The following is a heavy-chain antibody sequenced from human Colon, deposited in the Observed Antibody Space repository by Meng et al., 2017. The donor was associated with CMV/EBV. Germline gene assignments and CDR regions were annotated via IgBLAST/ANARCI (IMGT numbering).Heavy chain of an antibody. J-gene: IGHJ5*02. CDR2: IYYSGTT. CDR3: ARHLLPRPFDP. V-gene: IGHV4-30-4*08. Sequence: SETLSLTCTVSGDSINSGDHYWSWIRQSPGKGLEWIGYIYYSGTTYYNPSLQSRLTISVDTSKNQFFMNLTSVTAADSAVYYCARHLLPRPFDPWGQGTLVTVSS. CDR1: GDSINSGDHY. D-gene: IGHD1-14*01.